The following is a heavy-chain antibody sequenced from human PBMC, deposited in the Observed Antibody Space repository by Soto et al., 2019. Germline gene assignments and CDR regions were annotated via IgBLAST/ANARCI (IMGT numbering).Heavy chain of an antibody. CDR2: INRDGSST. CDR3: AREIATTGEYYFDY. J-gene: IGHJ4*02. CDR1: GFSFSSYW. Sequence: GGSLRLSCAASGFSFSSYWMHWVRQAPGKGLVWVSRINRDGSSTNYADSARGRVTISRDNAKNTLYLQVNGLRAEDTAVYYCAREIATTGEYYFDYWGQGILVTVSS. V-gene: IGHV3-74*01. D-gene: IGHD6-13*01.